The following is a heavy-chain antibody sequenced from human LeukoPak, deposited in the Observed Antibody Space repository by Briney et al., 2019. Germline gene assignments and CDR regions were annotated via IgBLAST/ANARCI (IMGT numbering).Heavy chain of an antibody. D-gene: IGHD3-16*01. CDR2: IYYSGST. CDR1: GGSISSSSYY. V-gene: IGHV4-39*07. CDR3: ARGHLRGGFDP. Sequence: SETLSLTCTVSGGSISSSSYYWGWIRQPPGKGLEWIGSIYYSGSTYYNPSLKSRVTISVDTSKNQFSLKLSSVTAADTAVYYCARGHLRGGFDPWGQGTLVTVSS. J-gene: IGHJ5*02.